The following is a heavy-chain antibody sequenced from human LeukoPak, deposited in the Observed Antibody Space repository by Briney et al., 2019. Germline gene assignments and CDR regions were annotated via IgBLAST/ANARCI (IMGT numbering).Heavy chain of an antibody. CDR2: IYYGGNT. V-gene: IGHV4-59*01. Sequence: SETLSLTCAVSGGSISTYYWSWIRQPPGKGLEWIGYIYYGGNTYYNPSLKSRVTISVDTSKNQFSLKLSSVTAADTAVYYCARIGYCSSTSCYIGDGMDVWGQGTTVTVSS. D-gene: IGHD2-2*02. CDR3: ARIGYCSSTSCYIGDGMDV. CDR1: GGSISTYY. J-gene: IGHJ6*02.